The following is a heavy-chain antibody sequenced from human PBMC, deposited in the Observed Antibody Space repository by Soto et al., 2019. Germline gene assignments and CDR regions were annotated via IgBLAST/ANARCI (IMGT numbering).Heavy chain of an antibody. J-gene: IGHJ4*02. Sequence: SETLSLTCTVSGGSVSSNSYSWGWIRQPPGKGLEWIGTIYYSGTSYHNPSLKSRVTISVDTSKNQFSLTLTSVTAADTAVYYCASRVEGLYSGNDRYYFDYWGQGTLVTVSS. V-gene: IGHV4-39*01. CDR2: IYYSGTS. CDR1: GGSVSSNSYS. CDR3: ASRVEGLYSGNDRYYFDY. D-gene: IGHD5-12*01.